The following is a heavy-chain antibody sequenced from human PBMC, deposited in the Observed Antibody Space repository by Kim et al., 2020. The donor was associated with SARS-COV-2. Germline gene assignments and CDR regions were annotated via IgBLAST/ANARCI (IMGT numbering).Heavy chain of an antibody. CDR1: GGSISSGGYY. CDR3: ARDGVGDFWSDTTGGMDV. CDR2: IYYSGST. Sequence: SETLSLTCTVSGGSISSGGYYWSWIRQHPGKGLEWIGYIYYSGSTYYNPSLKSRVTISVDTSKNQFSLKLSSVTAADTAVYYCARDGVGDFWSDTTGGMDVWGQGTTVTVSS. V-gene: IGHV4-31*03. D-gene: IGHD3-3*01. J-gene: IGHJ6*02.